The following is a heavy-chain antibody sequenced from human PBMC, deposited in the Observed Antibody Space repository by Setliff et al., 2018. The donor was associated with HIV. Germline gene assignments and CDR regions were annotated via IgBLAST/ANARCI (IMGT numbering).Heavy chain of an antibody. CDR2: LNDSGST. Sequence: SETLSLTCAVYGGSFSDYYWSWIRQPPRKRLEWIGELNDSGSTNYNPSLKSRVTISVITSKNQFSLKLSSVTAADTAVYYCARDSRYYYYYMDVWGKGTTVTVSS. CDR1: GGSFSDYY. D-gene: IGHD1-26*01. V-gene: IGHV4-34*01. CDR3: ARDSRYYYYYMDV. J-gene: IGHJ6*03.